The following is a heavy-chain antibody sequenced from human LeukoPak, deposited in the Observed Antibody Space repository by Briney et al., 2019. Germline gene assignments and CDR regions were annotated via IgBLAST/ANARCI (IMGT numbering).Heavy chain of an antibody. V-gene: IGHV1-18*01. J-gene: IGHJ5*02. CDR3: ARVEASQQLDTPTGPNWFDP. Sequence: ASVKVSCRASGYTFTSHGISWVRQAPGQGLEWMGWISAYNGNTNYAQKLQGRVTMTTDTSTSTAYMELRSLRSDDTAVYYCARVEASQQLDTPTGPNWFDPWGQGTLVTVSS. CDR1: GYTFTSHG. CDR2: ISAYNGNT. D-gene: IGHD6-13*01.